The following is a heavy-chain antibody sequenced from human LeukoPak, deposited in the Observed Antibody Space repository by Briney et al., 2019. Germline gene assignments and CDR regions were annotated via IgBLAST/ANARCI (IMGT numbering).Heavy chain of an antibody. J-gene: IGHJ6*03. D-gene: IGHD3-10*01. CDR2: TSSSDAGT. CDR3: ARVGYYGSGSYYQFYYYYYMDV. V-gene: IGHV3-23*01. Sequence: PGGSLRLSCAASGFTLSTYAMSWVRQTPGKGLEWVAATSSSDAGTYHADSVRGRFTISRDNSKNTLYLQMNSLRAEDTAVYYCARVGYYGSGSYYQFYYYYYMDVWGKGTTVTISS. CDR1: GFTLSTYA.